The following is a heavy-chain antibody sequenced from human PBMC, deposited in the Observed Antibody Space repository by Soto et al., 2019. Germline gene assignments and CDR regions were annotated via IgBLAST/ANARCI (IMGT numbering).Heavy chain of an antibody. Sequence: SGPTLVNPTQTLTLTRAFSGFSLSTGGMCVSWIRQPPGKALEWLALIDWDDTKYCSTSLKSRLTISKDTSKNQVVLTMTNMDPVDTATYYCAHTRHYCSGGSCYNWFDPWGQGTLVTVSS. CDR1: GFSLSTGGMC. CDR2: IDWDDTK. V-gene: IGHV2-70*12. CDR3: AHTRHYCSGGSCYNWFDP. J-gene: IGHJ5*02. D-gene: IGHD2-15*01.